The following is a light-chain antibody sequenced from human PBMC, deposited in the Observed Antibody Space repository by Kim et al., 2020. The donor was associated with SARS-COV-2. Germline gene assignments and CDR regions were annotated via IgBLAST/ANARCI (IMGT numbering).Light chain of an antibody. Sequence: ASVGDRVTITCRASQGITSALAWYQQKAGNAPKVLISDASTLESGVPSRFSGSGFGTDFTLTISSLQPEDFATYYCQQYNNYPLAFGGGSKVEIK. CDR3: QQYNNYPLA. CDR1: QGITSA. V-gene: IGKV1D-13*01. J-gene: IGKJ4*01. CDR2: DAS.